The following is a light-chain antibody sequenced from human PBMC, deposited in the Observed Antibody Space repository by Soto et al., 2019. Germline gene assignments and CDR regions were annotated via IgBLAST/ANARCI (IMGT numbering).Light chain of an antibody. CDR3: QQRSNWPIT. V-gene: IGKV3-11*01. J-gene: IGKJ5*01. CDR2: DAS. CDR1: QSISGTF. Sequence: VLTQSPYTLSLPPGERATLSCRAGQSISGTFLNWYQQKPGQAPRLLIYDASNRATGIPARFSGSGSGTAFTLTISSLEPEDFAVYYCQQRSNWPITFGQGTRLEIK.